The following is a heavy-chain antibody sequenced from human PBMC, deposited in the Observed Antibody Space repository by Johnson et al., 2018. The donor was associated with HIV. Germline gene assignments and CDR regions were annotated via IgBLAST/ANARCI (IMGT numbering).Heavy chain of an antibody. V-gene: IGHV3-30*04. CDR2: ISYVGTNE. CDR1: GFTFSASA. J-gene: IGHJ3*02. D-gene: IGHD3-22*01. Sequence: QEQLVESGGGVVQPGRSLRLSCAASGFTFSASAMHWVRQAPGKGLEWVAVISYVGTNEDYADTVKGRFNISRDNSKNTLYLQMNSLTAEDTAVYYCATFYYDNRDDYERASFLTDASDIWGQGTMVTVSS. CDR3: ATFYYDNRDDYERASFLTDASDI.